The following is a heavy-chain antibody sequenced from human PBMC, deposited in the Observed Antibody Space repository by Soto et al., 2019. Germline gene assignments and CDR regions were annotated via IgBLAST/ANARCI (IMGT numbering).Heavy chain of an antibody. CDR1: GFTFSSYS. J-gene: IGHJ5*02. D-gene: IGHD3-10*01. CDR2: ISSSSSYI. V-gene: IGHV3-21*01. CDR3: AREYYYGAGSYYTNWFDP. Sequence: EVQLVESGGGLVKPGGSLRLSCAASGFTFSSYSMNWVRQAPGKGLEWVSSISSSSSYIYYADSVKGRFTISRDNAKNSLYLKMNGLGAEDTDVYYCAREYYYGAGSYYTNWFDPWGQGTLVTVSS.